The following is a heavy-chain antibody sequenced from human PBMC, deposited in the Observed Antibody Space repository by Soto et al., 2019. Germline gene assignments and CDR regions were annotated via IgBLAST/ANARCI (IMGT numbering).Heavy chain of an antibody. CDR1: GGSISSYY. CDR2: IYNSGST. D-gene: IGHD3-10*01. V-gene: IGHV4-59*01. J-gene: IGHJ6*02. CDR3: ARARITMVREVIKYNMDV. Sequence: TLSLTCTVSGGSISSYYWSWIRRPPGKGLEWIGYIYNSGSTHSNPSLQSRVTISVDTSKNQFSLKLSSVTAADTGIYYCARARITMVREVIKYNMDVWGQGTTVTVSS.